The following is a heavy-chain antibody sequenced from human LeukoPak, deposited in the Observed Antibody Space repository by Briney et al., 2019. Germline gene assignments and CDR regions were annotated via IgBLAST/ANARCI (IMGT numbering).Heavy chain of an antibody. Sequence: GGSLRLSCAASGFTFSNYDMHWVRQAPGKGLEWVATIRYDGSKEDYADSVEGRFTISRDNSKNTLFLQMNSLRVEDTGVYYCARDTGGSYYDAFDIWGQGTTVSVSS. CDR1: GFTFSNYD. CDR2: IRYDGSKE. V-gene: IGHV3-30*02. D-gene: IGHD1-26*01. J-gene: IGHJ3*02. CDR3: ARDTGGSYYDAFDI.